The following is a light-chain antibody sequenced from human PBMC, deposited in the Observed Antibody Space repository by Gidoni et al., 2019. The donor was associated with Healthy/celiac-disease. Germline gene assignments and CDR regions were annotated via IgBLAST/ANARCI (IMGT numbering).Light chain of an antibody. CDR2: DAS. J-gene: IGKJ5*01. CDR1: QDISNY. V-gene: IGKV1-33*01. Sequence: DIQMTHPPSSLSASVGDRVTITCQASQDISNYLSWYQQNPGKAPKLLIYDASNLEIGVPSRFSGSGSGTDFTFTISSLQPEDIATYYCQQYDNLLLITFGQGTQVEIK. CDR3: QQYDNLLLIT.